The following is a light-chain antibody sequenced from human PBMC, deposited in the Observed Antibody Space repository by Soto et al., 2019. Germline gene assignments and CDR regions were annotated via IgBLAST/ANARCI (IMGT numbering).Light chain of an antibody. V-gene: IGKV3-20*01. J-gene: IGKJ5*01. CDR2: GAS. CDR1: QSVSSSY. Sequence: EIVLTQSPGTLSLSPGERATLSCRASQSVSSSYLAWYQQKPGQAPRLLIYGASSRATGIPDRFSGSGSGTEFTLIISSLQSEDFAVYYCQHYKTWPLSFGQGTRLEIK. CDR3: QHYKTWPLS.